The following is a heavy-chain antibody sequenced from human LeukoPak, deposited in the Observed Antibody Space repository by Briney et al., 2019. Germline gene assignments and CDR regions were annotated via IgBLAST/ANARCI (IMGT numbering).Heavy chain of an antibody. J-gene: IGHJ6*03. CDR1: GGSISTYY. D-gene: IGHD4-23*01. CDR3: ARDKEDYGGNSDYYYYYMDV. CDR2: INYSGRT. V-gene: IGHV4-59*01. Sequence: PSETLSLTCTVSGGSISTYYWSWVRQPPGKGLEWIGYINYSGRTNANPSLKSRVAISVDTSKNQFSLRLSSVTAADTAVYYCARDKEDYGGNSDYYYYYMDVWGKGTTVTVSS.